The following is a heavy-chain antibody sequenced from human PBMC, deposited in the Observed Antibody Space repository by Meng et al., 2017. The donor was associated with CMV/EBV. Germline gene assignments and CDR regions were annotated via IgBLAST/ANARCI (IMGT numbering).Heavy chain of an antibody. V-gene: IGHV1-46*01. CDR1: GYTFTSYC. CDR3: ARERIFGVVISRNDAFDI. Sequence: ASVKVSCKASGYTFTSYCMHWVRQAPGQGLEWMGIINPSGGSTSYAQKFQGRVTMTRDTSTSTVYMELSSLRSEDTAVYYCARERIFGVVISRNDAFDIWGQGTMVTVSS. D-gene: IGHD3-3*01. J-gene: IGHJ3*02. CDR2: INPSGGST.